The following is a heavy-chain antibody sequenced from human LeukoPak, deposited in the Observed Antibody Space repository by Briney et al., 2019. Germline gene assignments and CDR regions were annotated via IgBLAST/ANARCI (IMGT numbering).Heavy chain of an antibody. CDR3: ARGYYDSSDYEYFQH. CDR1: GYTFSGYY. V-gene: IGHV1-2*02. Sequence: WASVKVSCKASGYTFSGYYLHWVRQAPGQGLEWMGWINPSSGGTNSAQKFQGRVTITRDTSIITAYMELSRLRSDDTAVYFCARGYYDSSDYEYFQHWGQGTLVTVSS. D-gene: IGHD3-22*01. CDR2: INPSSGGT. J-gene: IGHJ1*01.